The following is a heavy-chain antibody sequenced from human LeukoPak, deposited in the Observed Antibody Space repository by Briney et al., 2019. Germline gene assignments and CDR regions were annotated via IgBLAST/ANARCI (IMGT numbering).Heavy chain of an antibody. CDR1: GFTFSSYA. J-gene: IGHJ5*02. D-gene: IGHD3-10*01. V-gene: IGHV3-30*04. Sequence: PGGSLRLSCAASGFTFSSYAMHWVRQAPGKGLEWVAVISYDGSNKYYADSMKGRFTISRDNSKNTLYLQMNSLRAEDTAVYYCLDDGEYHWGQGTLVTVSS. CDR2: ISYDGSNK. CDR3: LDDGEYH.